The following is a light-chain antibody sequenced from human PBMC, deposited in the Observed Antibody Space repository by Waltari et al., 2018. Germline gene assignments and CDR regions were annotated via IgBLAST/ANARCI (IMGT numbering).Light chain of an antibody. CDR1: AGAVTSGSF. V-gene: IGLV7-43*01. CDR3: LLFYGGAYV. J-gene: IGLJ1*01. Sequence: QTVVTQEPSLTVSPGGTVTLTCASSAGAVTSGSFPTWFQQRPGQPPKSLVHSADNKHSWTPSRFSGSFIGGKAALTVSGVQPEDEADYFCLLFYGGAYVFGTVTKLTVL. CDR2: SAD.